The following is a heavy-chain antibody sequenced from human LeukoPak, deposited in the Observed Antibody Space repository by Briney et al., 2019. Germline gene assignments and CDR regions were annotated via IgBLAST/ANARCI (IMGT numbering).Heavy chain of an antibody. CDR1: GFTFSSYS. CDR3: ARTGGYCSSTSCSFDY. J-gene: IGHJ4*02. Sequence: GGSLRLSCAASGFTFSSYSMTWVRQAPGKGLEWVSSISSSSSYMYYADSVKGRFTISRDNAKNSLYLQMNSLRAEDTAVYYCARTGGYCSSTSCSFDYWGQGTLVTVSS. CDR2: ISSSSSYM. D-gene: IGHD2-2*01. V-gene: IGHV3-21*01.